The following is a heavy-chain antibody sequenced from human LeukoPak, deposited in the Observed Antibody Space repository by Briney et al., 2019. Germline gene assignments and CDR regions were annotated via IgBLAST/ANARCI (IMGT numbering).Heavy chain of an antibody. Sequence: PGGSLRLSCAASGFTFSSYSMNWVRQAPGKGLEWVSSISSSSSYIYYADSVKGRFTISRDNAKNSLYLQMNSLRAEDTAVYYCARDTLITVTTYYYYYMDVWGKGTTVTVSS. V-gene: IGHV3-21*04. CDR3: ARDTLITVTTYYYYYMDV. CDR1: GFTFSSYS. CDR2: ISSSSSYI. J-gene: IGHJ6*03. D-gene: IGHD4-11*01.